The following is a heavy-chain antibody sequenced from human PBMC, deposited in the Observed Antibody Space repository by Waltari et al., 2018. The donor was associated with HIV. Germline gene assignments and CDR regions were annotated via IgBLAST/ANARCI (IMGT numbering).Heavy chain of an antibody. J-gene: IGHJ4*01. Sequence: QVQLVESGGGVVQPGRSLRVSCAAPGLGFSDYAVHWVRQAPGKGLEWLTSVSYDGKYIHYAASVRGRCTVSRDDSQNTAYLQMTSLRVDDTAVYFCAREPRESIDYWGQGTLVTVSS. CDR3: AREPRESIDY. CDR2: VSYDGKYI. V-gene: IGHV3-30*04. CDR1: GLGFSDYA.